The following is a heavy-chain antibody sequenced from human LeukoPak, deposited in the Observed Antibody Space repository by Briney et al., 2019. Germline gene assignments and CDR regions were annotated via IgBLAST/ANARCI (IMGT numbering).Heavy chain of an antibody. CDR3: ARGFGRFGHRFGY. CDR2: IFPSGGEI. J-gene: IGHJ4*02. D-gene: IGHD3-10*01. V-gene: IGHV3-21*01. CDR1: GFTFSTFA. Sequence: GGSLRLSCAASGFTFSTFAMIWVRQPPGKGLEWVSSIFPSGGEIHYADSVKGRFTISRDNAKNSLYLQMNGLRVEDTAVYYCARGFGRFGHRFGYLGQGTLVTVSS.